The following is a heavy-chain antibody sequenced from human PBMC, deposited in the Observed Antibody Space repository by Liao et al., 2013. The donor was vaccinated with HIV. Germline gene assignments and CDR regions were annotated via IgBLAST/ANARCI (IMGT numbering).Heavy chain of an antibody. CDR2: IYTSGST. V-gene: IGHV4-4*07. CDR1: GGSISSYY. Sequence: QVQLQESGPGLVKPSETLSLTCTVSGGSISSYYWTWIRQPAEKGLEWIGRIYTSGSTDYNPSLKSRVTMSVDTSKNQFSLKLSSVTAADTAVYYCAREGDKQQLVREGYYYYMDVWGKGTTVTVSS. D-gene: IGHD6-13*01. CDR3: AREGDKQQLVREGYYYYMDV. J-gene: IGHJ6*03.